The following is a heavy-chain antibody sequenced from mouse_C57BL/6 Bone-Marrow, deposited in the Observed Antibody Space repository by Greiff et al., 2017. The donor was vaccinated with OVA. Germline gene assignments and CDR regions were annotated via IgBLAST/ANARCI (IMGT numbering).Heavy chain of an antibody. J-gene: IGHJ1*03. CDR2: IAPSDSYT. Sequence: VQLQQSGAELARPGASVELSCKASGYTFTSYWMHWVKQRPGQGLEWIGVIAPSDSYTNYNHKFKGKATLTVDTSSSTAYMQLSSLTSEDSAVYYCARDYVSRSYGYFDVWGTGTTVTVSS. CDR1: GYTFTSYW. CDR3: ARDYVSRSYGYFDV. V-gene: IGHV1-59*01. D-gene: IGHD1-1*01.